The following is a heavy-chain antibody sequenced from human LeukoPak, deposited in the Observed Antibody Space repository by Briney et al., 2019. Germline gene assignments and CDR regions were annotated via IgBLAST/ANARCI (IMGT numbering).Heavy chain of an antibody. J-gene: IGHJ4*02. CDR3: ARDLPITIFGGRYFDY. CDR2: IYYSGST. CDR1: GGSISSSSYY. Sequence: SETLSLTCTVSGGSISSSSYYWGWIRQPPGKGLEWIGSIYYSGSTYYNPSLKSRVTIPVDTSKNQFSLKLSSVTAADTAVYYCARDLPITIFGGRYFDYWGQGTLVTVSS. V-gene: IGHV4-39*07. D-gene: IGHD3-3*01.